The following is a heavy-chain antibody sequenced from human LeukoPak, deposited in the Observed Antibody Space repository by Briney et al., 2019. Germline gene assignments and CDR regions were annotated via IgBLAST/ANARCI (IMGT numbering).Heavy chain of an antibody. CDR3: ARDMDSSGWYYFDY. D-gene: IGHD6-19*01. J-gene: IGHJ4*02. CDR1: EYTFTGYY. CDR2: INPNSGGT. Sequence: GASVKVSCKASEYTFTGYYMHWVRQAPGQGLEWMGWINPNSGGTNYAQKFQGRVTMTRDTSISTAYMELSRLRSDDTAVYYCARDMDSSGWYYFDYWGQGTLVTVSS. V-gene: IGHV1-2*02.